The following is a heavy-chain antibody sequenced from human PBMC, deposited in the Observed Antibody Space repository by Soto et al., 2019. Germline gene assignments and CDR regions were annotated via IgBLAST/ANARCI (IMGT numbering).Heavy chain of an antibody. CDR2: ISSSSSTI. J-gene: IGHJ4*02. D-gene: IGHD2-15*01. Sequence: QVPLVESGGGLVKPGGSLRLCCAASGFSFSDYYMSWIRQAPGKGLEWVSYISSSSSTIYYAEFVKGRFTISRDNAKNSVYLQINGLRAEDTAVYYCARGGFVVVVAATMGLDYWGQGTLVTVSS. CDR3: ARGGFVVVVAATMGLDY. CDR1: GFSFSDYY. V-gene: IGHV3-11*01.